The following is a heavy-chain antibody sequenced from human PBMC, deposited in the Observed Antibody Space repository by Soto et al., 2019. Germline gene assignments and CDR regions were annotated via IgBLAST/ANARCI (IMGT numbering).Heavy chain of an antibody. CDR2: IWYDGSNK. CDR3: ARDGITMVRGVILAWFDP. J-gene: IGHJ5*02. CDR1: GFTFSSYG. Sequence: GGSLRLSCAASGFTFSSYGMHWVRQAPGKGLEWVAVIWYDGSNKYYADSVKGRFTISRDNSKNTLYLQMNSLRAEDTAVYYCARDGITMVRGVILAWFDPWGQGT. D-gene: IGHD3-10*01. V-gene: IGHV3-33*01.